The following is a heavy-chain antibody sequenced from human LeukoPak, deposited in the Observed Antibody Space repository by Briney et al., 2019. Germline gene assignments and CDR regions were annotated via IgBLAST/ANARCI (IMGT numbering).Heavy chain of an antibody. CDR2: ISGGGGST. V-gene: IGHV3-23*01. J-gene: IGHJ4*02. CDR3: ARDFQAPGY. CDR1: GFTFTSYS. Sequence: GSLRLSCAASGFTFTSYSMNWVRQAPGKGLEWVSTISGGGGSTYYADSVKGRFTISRDNAKNSLYLQMNSLRDEDTAVYYCARDFQAPGYWGQGTLVTVSS. D-gene: IGHD3-10*01.